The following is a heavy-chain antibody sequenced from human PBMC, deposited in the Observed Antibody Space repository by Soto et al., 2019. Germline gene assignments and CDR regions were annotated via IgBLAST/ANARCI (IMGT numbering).Heavy chain of an antibody. CDR1: GVTFSSET. J-gene: IGHJ4*02. Sequence: QVQLMQSGADVKKPGSSVKVSCKASGVTFSSETLGWVRQAPGQGLEWVGGIIPLFGTARYAQKFQGRVTITADESTSTVYLELSSLRSDDTAVYFCATELGENPAGPFDAWGQGTLVTVSS. CDR3: ATELGENPAGPFDA. CDR2: IIPLFGTA. V-gene: IGHV1-69*01. D-gene: IGHD3-10*01.